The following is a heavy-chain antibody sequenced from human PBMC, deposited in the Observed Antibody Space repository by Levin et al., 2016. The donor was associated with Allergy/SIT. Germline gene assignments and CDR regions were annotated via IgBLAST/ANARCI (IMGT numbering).Heavy chain of an antibody. CDR3: ARGLHDILTGYHRFDY. Sequence: WVRQAPGQGLEWMAMINPTGTTSDYAQEFQGRFTVTKDTSTRTVFMELSSLRSEDTAVYYCARGLHDILTGYHRFDYWGQGTLVTVSS. D-gene: IGHD3-9*01. V-gene: IGHV1-46*01. CDR2: INPTGTTS. J-gene: IGHJ4*02.